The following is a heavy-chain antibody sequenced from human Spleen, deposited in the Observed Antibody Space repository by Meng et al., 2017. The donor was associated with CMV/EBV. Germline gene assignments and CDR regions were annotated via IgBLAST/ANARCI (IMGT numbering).Heavy chain of an antibody. CDR3: AKDRLVLRFLEWLSAHYFDY. J-gene: IGHJ4*02. CDR1: GVTYSSYT. CDR2: IYSGGSNA. V-gene: IGHV3-23*03. Sequence: GESLKISCAASGVTYSSYTMHWVRQAPGKGLEWVSVIYSGGSNAYYADSVKGRFTISRDNSKNTLYLQMNSLRAEDTAVYYCAKDRLVLRFLEWLSAHYFDYWGQGTLVTVSS. D-gene: IGHD3-3*01.